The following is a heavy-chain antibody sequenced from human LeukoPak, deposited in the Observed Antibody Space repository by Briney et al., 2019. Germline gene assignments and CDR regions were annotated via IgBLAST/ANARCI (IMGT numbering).Heavy chain of an antibody. CDR3: ATDTHDYGEGRGAFDI. CDR1: GGTFSSYA. D-gene: IGHD4-17*01. Sequence: GASVKVSCKASGGTFSSYAISWVRQAPGQGLEWMGGIIPIFGTANYAQKFQGRVTITADESTSTAYMELSSLRSDDTAVYYCATDTHDYGEGRGAFDIWGQGTMVTVSS. J-gene: IGHJ3*02. CDR2: IIPIFGTA. V-gene: IGHV1-69*13.